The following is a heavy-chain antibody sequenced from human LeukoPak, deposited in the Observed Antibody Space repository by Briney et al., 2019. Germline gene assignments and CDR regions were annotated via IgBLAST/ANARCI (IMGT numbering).Heavy chain of an antibody. D-gene: IGHD3-22*01. CDR3: ARGHRTAAYDSTGSDY. Sequence: GASVKVSCKASGYTFISYGISWVRQAPGQGLEWVGWISAYNGNTNYAQQFQDRVTMTTDTSTSTAYMELRSLRSDDTAVYYCARGHRTAAYDSTGSDYWGQGTLVTVSS. CDR1: GYTFISYG. J-gene: IGHJ4*02. CDR2: ISAYNGNT. V-gene: IGHV1-18*01.